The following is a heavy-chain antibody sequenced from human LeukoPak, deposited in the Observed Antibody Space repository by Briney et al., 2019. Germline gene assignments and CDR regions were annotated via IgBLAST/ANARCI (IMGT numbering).Heavy chain of an antibody. D-gene: IGHD6-19*01. J-gene: IGHJ4*02. V-gene: IGHV3-23*01. CDR1: GLTLTNHA. Sequence: GGSLRLSCAASGLTLTNHALSWVRQAPGKGLEWVSTVSGSGSLKFYADSVKGRFTISRDNSENTLYLQMNGLRTEDTALYYCAKDRSTGFYYFDSWGQGTLVTVSS. CDR3: AKDRSTGFYYFDS. CDR2: VSGSGSLK.